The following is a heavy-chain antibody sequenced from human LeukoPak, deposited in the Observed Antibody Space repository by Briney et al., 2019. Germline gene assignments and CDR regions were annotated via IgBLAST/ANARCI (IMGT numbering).Heavy chain of an antibody. Sequence: TGGSLRLSCAASGFTFSSYSMNWVRQTPGKGLEWVSSISSSSSYIYYADSVKGRLTISRDNAKNSLYLQMNSLRAEDTAVYYCARGLLSSSWYTNKEKYFQHWGQGTLVTVSS. CDR3: ARGLLSSSWYTNKEKYFQH. J-gene: IGHJ1*01. CDR1: GFTFSSYS. D-gene: IGHD6-13*01. CDR2: ISSSSSYI. V-gene: IGHV3-21*01.